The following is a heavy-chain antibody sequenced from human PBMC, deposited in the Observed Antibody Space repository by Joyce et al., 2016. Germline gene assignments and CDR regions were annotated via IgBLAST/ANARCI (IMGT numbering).Heavy chain of an antibody. V-gene: IGHV5-51*01. D-gene: IGHD5-12*01. J-gene: IGHJ3*01. CDR2: VYPGDSDT. Sequence: MPGKGLEWRGLVYPGDSDTRYSQSFQGQVTISADKSITTAFLQWSSLKASDTAMYYCARPFGAYEIAFDLWGQGTMVTVSS. CDR3: ARPFGAYEIAFDL.